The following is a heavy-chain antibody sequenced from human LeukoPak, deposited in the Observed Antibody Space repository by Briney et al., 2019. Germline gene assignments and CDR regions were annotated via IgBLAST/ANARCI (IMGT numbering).Heavy chain of an antibody. Sequence: GGSLRLSCAASGFTFSDYYMTWIRQAPGKGLEWVSYISSSGSIIYYADSVKGRFIISTDNAKNSLYLQMNSLRAEDTAVYFCARVGYDSSGRFDYWGQGTLVTVSS. CDR2: ISSSGSII. V-gene: IGHV3-11*04. J-gene: IGHJ4*02. D-gene: IGHD3-22*01. CDR1: GFTFSDYY. CDR3: ARVGYDSSGRFDY.